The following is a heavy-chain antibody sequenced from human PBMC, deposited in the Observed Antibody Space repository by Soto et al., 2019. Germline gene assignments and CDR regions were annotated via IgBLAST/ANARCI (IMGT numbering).Heavy chain of an antibody. Sequence: SVKFSCKASGGTFSSYAISWVRQAPGQGLEWMGGIIPIFGTANYAQKFQGRVTITADESTSTAYMELSSLRSEDTAVYYCARAPRSGYPDYFDYWGQGTLVTVSS. CDR3: ARAPRSGYPDYFDY. CDR1: GGTFSSYA. D-gene: IGHD3-22*01. V-gene: IGHV1-69*13. CDR2: IIPIFGTA. J-gene: IGHJ4*02.